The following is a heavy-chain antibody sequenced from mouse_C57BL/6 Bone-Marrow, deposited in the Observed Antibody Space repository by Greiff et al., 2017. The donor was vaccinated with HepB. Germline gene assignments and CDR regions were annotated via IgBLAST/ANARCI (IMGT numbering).Heavy chain of an antibody. CDR1: GFTFSNYW. D-gene: IGHD1-1*01. CDR2: IRLKSDNYAT. V-gene: IGHV6-3*01. Sequence: EVQRVESGGGLVQPGGSMKLSCVASGFTFSNYWMNWVRQSPEKGLEWVAQIRLKSDNYATHYAESVKGRFTISRDDSKSSVYLQMNNLRAEDTGIYYCTRDYYGSSLFDYWGQGTTLTVSS. CDR3: TRDYYGSSLFDY. J-gene: IGHJ2*01.